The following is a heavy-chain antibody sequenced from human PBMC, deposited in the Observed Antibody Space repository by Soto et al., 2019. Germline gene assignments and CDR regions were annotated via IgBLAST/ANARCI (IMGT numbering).Heavy chain of an antibody. J-gene: IGHJ4*02. CDR1: GGSISSYY. CDR2: IYYSGST. CDR3: ARDKGDGYNLYYFDY. D-gene: IGHD5-12*01. V-gene: IGHV4-59*01. Sequence: QVQLQESGPGLVKPSETLSLTCTVSGGSISSYYWSWIRQPPGKGLEWIGYIYYSGSTNYNPSLKSRVTISVDTSKNQFSLKLSSVTAADTAVYYCARDKGDGYNLYYFDYWGQGTLVTVSS.